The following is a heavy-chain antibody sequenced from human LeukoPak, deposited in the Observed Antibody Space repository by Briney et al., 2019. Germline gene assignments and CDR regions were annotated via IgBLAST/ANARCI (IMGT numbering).Heavy chain of an antibody. CDR1: GSIFTSHW. J-gene: IGHJ4*02. D-gene: IGHD1-26*01. V-gene: IGHV3-74*01. CDR2: INGDGSRR. CDR3: VRDPRGDGSSTFGY. Sequence: GGSLRLSCAASGSIFTSHWMFRVRQVPGKGLVWVSRINGDGSRREYADSVKGRFTISRDNAKNTLYLQMNSLSAEDTGLYYCVRDPRGDGSSTFGYWGQGTLVTVSS.